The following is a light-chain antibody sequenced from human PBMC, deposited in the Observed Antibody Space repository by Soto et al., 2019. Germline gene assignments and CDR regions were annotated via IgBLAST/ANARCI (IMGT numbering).Light chain of an antibody. CDR2: DAS. V-gene: IGKV1-39*01. J-gene: IGKJ3*01. CDR3: QQSFTTLGT. CDR1: QSISSY. Sequence: DIKMTQSPSSLSASGGDSVTITCRASQSISSYLNWYQQKPGKAPRLLIFDASSLQSGFPSRFSGSGSGTEFTLTISSLQSEDFATYSCQQSFTTLGTFGPGTRVDIK.